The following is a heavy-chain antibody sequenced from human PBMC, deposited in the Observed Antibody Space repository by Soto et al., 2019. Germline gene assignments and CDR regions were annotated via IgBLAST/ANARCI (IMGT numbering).Heavy chain of an antibody. Sequence: GGSLRLSCAASGFAFSSHPMSWVRQAPEKGLEWVAGISDGGDLTYNADSVRGRFTISRDNSRNTLYLQMNSLRAENTAVYYCARRVIGSSRAFDIWGQGTMVTVSS. J-gene: IGHJ3*02. V-gene: IGHV3-23*01. CDR3: ARRVIGSSRAFDI. CDR2: ISDGGDLT. D-gene: IGHD3-10*01. CDR1: GFAFSSHP.